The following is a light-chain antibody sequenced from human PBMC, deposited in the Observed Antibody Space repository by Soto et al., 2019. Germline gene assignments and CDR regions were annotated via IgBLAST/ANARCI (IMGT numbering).Light chain of an antibody. V-gene: IGKV3-15*01. CDR1: QSVGSN. CDR2: GAS. CDR3: QQYNNWPPDRT. Sequence: EIVMTQSPATLSVSPGERATLSCRASQSVGSNLAWYQQKPGQAPRLLIYGASTRATGIPARFSGSGSGTEFTLTNSSLQSEDVAIYFCQQYNNWPPDRTFGQGTKVEIK. J-gene: IGKJ1*01.